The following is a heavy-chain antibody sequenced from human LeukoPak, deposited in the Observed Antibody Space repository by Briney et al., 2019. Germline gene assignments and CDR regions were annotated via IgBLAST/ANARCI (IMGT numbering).Heavy chain of an antibody. D-gene: IGHD3-22*01. CDR3: AKDLLFNYYDSRSKD. CDR1: GFTFSSYS. V-gene: IGHV3-74*01. Sequence: GGSLRLSCAASGFTFSSYSMNWVRQAPGKGLEWVSRINSDGSSTSYADSVKGRFTISRDNAKNTLYLQMNSLRAEDTAVYYCAKDLLFNYYDSRSKDWGQGTMVTVSS. J-gene: IGHJ3*01. CDR2: INSDGSST.